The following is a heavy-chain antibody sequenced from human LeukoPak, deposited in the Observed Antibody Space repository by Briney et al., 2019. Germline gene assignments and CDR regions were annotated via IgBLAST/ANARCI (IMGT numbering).Heavy chain of an antibody. Sequence: SETQSLTCTLSGGSISTYYWSWIRQPPGKGLEWIGYIYHSGSTNYNPSLKSRVTISVDTSKNQFSLKLSSVTAADTAVYYCARGGGYASPIGYWGQGALVNVSS. J-gene: IGHJ4*02. CDR1: GGSISTYY. D-gene: IGHD5-12*01. CDR2: IYHSGST. V-gene: IGHV4-59*01. CDR3: ARGGGYASPIGY.